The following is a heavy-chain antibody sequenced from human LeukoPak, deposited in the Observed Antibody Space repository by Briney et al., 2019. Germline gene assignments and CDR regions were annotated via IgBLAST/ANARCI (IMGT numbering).Heavy chain of an antibody. V-gene: IGHV1-18*01. D-gene: IGHD3-3*01. J-gene: IGHJ4*02. CDR2: ISASDGYA. CDR3: ARAPPGFTFGPGDY. CDR1: GYTFTSYG. Sequence: ASVKVSCKASGYTFTSYGITWVRQAPGQGLEWMGWISASDGYATYAQKLQGRVTMTTDTPTSTAYMELRSLRSDDTAVYSCARAPPGFTFGPGDYWGQGTLVTVSS.